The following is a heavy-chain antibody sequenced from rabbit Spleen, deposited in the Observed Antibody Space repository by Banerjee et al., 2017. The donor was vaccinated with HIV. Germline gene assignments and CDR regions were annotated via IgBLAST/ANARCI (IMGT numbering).Heavy chain of an antibody. D-gene: IGHD2-1*01. V-gene: IGHV1S40*01. Sequence: QSLEESGGDLVKPGASLTLTCTASGFPFSEKAVMCWVRQAPGKGLTWIACINVVTGKAVYASWAKGRFTISKTSSTTVTLQVTSLTAADTATYFCARGSAAMTMVITGFYFNLWGQGTLVTVS. CDR2: INVVTGKA. CDR1: GFPFSEKAV. J-gene: IGHJ4*01. CDR3: ARGSAAMTMVITGFYFNL.